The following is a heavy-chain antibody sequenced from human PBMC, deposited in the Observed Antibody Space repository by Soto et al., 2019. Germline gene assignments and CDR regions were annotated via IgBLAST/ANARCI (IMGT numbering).Heavy chain of an antibody. D-gene: IGHD3-3*01. CDR1: GGTISGYY. Sequence: TLSLTCTVTGGTISGYYWTWIRQSAGGGLEWIGRIYSSGSTNYNPSLKSRVTISLDTSMNHFSLRLSSVTAADTAVYYCARGQRFSDWFDPWGQGTLVTVSS. V-gene: IGHV4-4*07. CDR3: ARGQRFSDWFDP. CDR2: IYSSGST. J-gene: IGHJ5*02.